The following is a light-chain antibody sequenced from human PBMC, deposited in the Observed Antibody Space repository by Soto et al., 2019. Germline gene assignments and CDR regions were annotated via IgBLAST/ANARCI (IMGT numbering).Light chain of an antibody. CDR1: SSDVGLYNY. CDR3: SSYAGSSRYV. Sequence: QSALTQPPSASGAPGQSVTISCTGTSSDVGLYNYISWYQQHPGKAPKLIIYEVTKRPSGVPDRFYGSKSDNKASLTVSGLQAEDEDDDHCSSYAGSSRYVFGTGTKVTVL. CDR2: EVT. V-gene: IGLV2-8*01. J-gene: IGLJ1*01.